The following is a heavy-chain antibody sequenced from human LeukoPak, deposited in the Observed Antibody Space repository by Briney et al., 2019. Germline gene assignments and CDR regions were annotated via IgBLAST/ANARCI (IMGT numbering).Heavy chain of an antibody. J-gene: IGHJ3*02. CDR2: INHSRST. Sequence: SETLSLTCAVYGGSFSGYYWSWIRQPPGKGLEWIGEINHSRSTNYNPSLKSRVTISVDTSKNQFSLKLSSVTAADTAVYYCAREQYGNYGDFIMDAFDIWGQGTMVTVSS. CDR1: GGSFSGYY. V-gene: IGHV4-34*01. D-gene: IGHD4-17*01. CDR3: AREQYGNYGDFIMDAFDI.